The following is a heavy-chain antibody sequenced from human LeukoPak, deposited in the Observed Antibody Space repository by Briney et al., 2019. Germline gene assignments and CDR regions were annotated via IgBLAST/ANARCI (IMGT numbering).Heavy chain of an antibody. J-gene: IGHJ3*02. D-gene: IGHD4-17*01. CDR2: INPNSGGT. CDR1: GYTFTSYG. Sequence: VASVKVSCKASGYTFTSYGISWVRQAPGQGLEWMGWINPNSGGTNYAQKFQGRVTMTRDTSISTAYMELSRLRSDDTAVYYCARERPYGDYEGKNAFDIWGQGTMVTVSS. CDR3: ARERPYGDYEGKNAFDI. V-gene: IGHV1-2*02.